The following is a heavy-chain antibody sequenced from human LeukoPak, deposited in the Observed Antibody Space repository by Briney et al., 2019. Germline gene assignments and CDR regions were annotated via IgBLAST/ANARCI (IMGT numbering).Heavy chain of an antibody. V-gene: IGHV3-74*01. CDR2: INVDGSTR. CDR3: AREYFYNTNFDF. J-gene: IGHJ4*02. CDR1: GFTFSDYW. Sequence: GGSLRLSCAASGFTFSDYWMHWVRQAPGKGLVWVSRINVDGSTRTYAGSVKGRFTISRDNAKNTLYLQMNSLRAEDTAVYYCAREYFYNTNFDFWGQGTLVTVSS. D-gene: IGHD3-3*01.